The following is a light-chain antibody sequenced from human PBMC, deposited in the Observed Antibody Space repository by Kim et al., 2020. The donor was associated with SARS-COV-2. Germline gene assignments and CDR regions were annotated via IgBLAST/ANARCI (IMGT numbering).Light chain of an antibody. V-gene: IGKV1-39*01. Sequence: DIQMTQSPSYLSASVGDRVTITCRTSQSISTYLNWYQHKPGKAPKLLIYAASTLESGVPSRFSGSGSEPDFTLTIDSLQPEDFATYYGQASYTTAAFGGGTKVEI. CDR2: AAS. CDR1: QSISTY. J-gene: IGKJ4*01. CDR3: QASYTTAA.